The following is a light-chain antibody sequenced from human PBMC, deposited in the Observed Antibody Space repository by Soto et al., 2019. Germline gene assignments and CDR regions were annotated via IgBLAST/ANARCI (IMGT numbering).Light chain of an antibody. CDR3: QQNLRTPLT. J-gene: IGKJ4*01. CDR1: QPLIYSSNNMKY. CDR2: WAF. V-gene: IGKV4-1*01. Sequence: DIVMTPSPDSLAVSLGEMATINCKSSQPLIYSSNNMKYLAWYQQKPGQPPQLLIYWAFTRESGVPDRFSGSGSGTDFTLTISSLQAEDVAVYYCQQNLRTPLTFGGGTKVEIK.